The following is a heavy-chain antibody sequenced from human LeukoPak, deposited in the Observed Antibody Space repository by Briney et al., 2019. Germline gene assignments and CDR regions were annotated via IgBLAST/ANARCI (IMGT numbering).Heavy chain of an antibody. J-gene: IGHJ4*02. D-gene: IGHD6-19*01. CDR2: ISSSSSSYI. CDR1: GFTFSSYS. CDR3: ARARGSGRLAYFDY. Sequence: PGGSLRLSCAASGFTFSSYSMNWVRQAPGKGLEWVSSISSSSSSYIYYADSVKGRFTISRDNAKNSLYLQMNSLRAEDTAVYYCARARGSGRLAYFDYWGQGTLVTVSS. V-gene: IGHV3-21*01.